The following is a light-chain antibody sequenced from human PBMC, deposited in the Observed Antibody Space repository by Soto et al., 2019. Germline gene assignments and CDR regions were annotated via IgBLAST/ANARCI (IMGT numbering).Light chain of an antibody. J-gene: IGKJ2*01. CDR1: QSVSSSF. Sequence: EIVLTQSPGTLSLSPGDRATLSCRASQSVSSSFLAWYQQKPGQTPRLLIYAASSRATGIPDRFSGSGSRTDFTLTINRLEPEDFAVYYCQQHRSSPPGYSFGQGTRLEIK. CDR2: AAS. V-gene: IGKV3-20*01. CDR3: QQHRSSPPGYS.